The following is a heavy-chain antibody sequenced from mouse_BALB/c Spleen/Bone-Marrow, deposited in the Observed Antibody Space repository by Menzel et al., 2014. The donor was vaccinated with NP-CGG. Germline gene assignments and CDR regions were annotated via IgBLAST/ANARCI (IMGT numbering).Heavy chain of an antibody. J-gene: IGHJ2*01. Sequence: VQLKESGGGLVQPGGSLKLSCAASGFDLSRYWMSWVRQAPGKGLEWIGEINPDSGTINYTPSLKDKFIISRDNAKNTLYLQMSKVRSEDTALYYCARLGYYGYFDYWGQGTTLTVSS. D-gene: IGHD2-3*01. V-gene: IGHV4-1*02. CDR1: GFDLSRYW. CDR3: ARLGYYGYFDY. CDR2: INPDSGTI.